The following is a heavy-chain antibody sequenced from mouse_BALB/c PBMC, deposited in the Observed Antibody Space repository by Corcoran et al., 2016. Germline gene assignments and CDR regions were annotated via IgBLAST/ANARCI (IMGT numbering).Heavy chain of an antibody. CDR3: ASWDGNPAWFAY. CDR1: GYPFTSYP. V-gene: IGHV1-4*01. D-gene: IGHD2-1*01. J-gene: IGHJ3*01. CDR2: INPSSGYT. Sequence: QVQLQQSGAELARPGAAVKVSCKTSGYPFTSYPMHWGKQGHGQGRECIGYINPSSGYTNYNQKFKDKATFTVDKCSSTAYMQLGSLTSEDSAVYYGASWDGNPAWFAYCGQGTLVTVSA.